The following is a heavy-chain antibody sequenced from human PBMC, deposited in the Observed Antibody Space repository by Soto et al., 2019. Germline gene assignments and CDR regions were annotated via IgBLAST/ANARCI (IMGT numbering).Heavy chain of an antibody. CDR3: ARMYYHILTGYLFFDY. J-gene: IGHJ4*02. V-gene: IGHV1-8*01. CDR2: MNPNSGNT. CDR1: GYTFTSYD. D-gene: IGHD3-9*01. Sequence: ASVKVSCKASGYTFTSYDINWVRQATGQGLEWMGWMNPNSGNTGYAQKFQGRVTMTRNTSISTAYMELSSLRSEDTAVYYCARMYYHILTGYLFFDYWGQGTLVTSPQ.